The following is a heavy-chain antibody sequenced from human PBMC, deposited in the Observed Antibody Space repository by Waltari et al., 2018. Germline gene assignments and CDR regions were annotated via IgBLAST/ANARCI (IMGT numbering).Heavy chain of an antibody. Sequence: QVQLVQSGAEVKKPGASVKVSCKASGYTFTGYYMHWVRQAPGQGLEWMGGIDPHSGGTNCAQKFQGRVTMTRDMSISTGYMELSRLTSDDTAVYFCTRDGVRAGIVDQWGQGTLVTVSS. CDR2: IDPHSGGT. D-gene: IGHD3-22*01. CDR3: TRDGVRAGIVDQ. V-gene: IGHV1-2*02. J-gene: IGHJ4*02. CDR1: GYTFTGYY.